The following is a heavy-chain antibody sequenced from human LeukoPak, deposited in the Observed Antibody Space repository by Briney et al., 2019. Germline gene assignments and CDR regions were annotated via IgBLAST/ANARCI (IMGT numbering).Heavy chain of an antibody. CDR3: AREDYGGNPFDY. CDR2: IYTSGST. J-gene: IGHJ4*02. V-gene: IGHV4-61*02. CDR1: GGSISSSSYY. D-gene: IGHD4-23*01. Sequence: SETLSLTCTVSGGSISSSSYYWGWIRQPPGKGLEWIGRIYTSGSTNYNPSLKSRVTISVDTSKNQFSLKLSSVTAADTAVYYCAREDYGGNPFDYWGQGTLVTVSS.